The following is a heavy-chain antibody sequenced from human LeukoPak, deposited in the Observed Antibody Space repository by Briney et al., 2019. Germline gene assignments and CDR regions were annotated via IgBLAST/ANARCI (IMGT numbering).Heavy chain of an antibody. Sequence: GESLKISCKGSGSKFTDYWTAWVRQMPGKGLEWMGMIYPRDSDTRYSPSFQGHVTISADKSIATAYLQWSSLKASDTAMYYCARHIGLTTRYFDYWGQGTLVTVSS. D-gene: IGHD4/OR15-4a*01. V-gene: IGHV5-51*01. CDR3: ARHIGLTTRYFDY. CDR1: GSKFTDYW. J-gene: IGHJ4*02. CDR2: IYPRDSDT.